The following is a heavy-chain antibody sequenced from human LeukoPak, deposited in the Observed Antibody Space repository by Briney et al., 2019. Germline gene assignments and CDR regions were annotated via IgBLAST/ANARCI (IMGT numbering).Heavy chain of an antibody. J-gene: IGHJ5*02. CDR1: GFSFSTYW. V-gene: IGHV3-74*01. CDR2: INGDSYST. D-gene: IGHD1-26*01. CDR3: ARVEKKLIVGTTNHWFDP. Sequence: GGSLRLSCAASGFSFSTYWMHWVRQVPGKGLVWVSRINGDSYSTAYADSVKGRFTISRDNAKNTLYLQMNSLRADDTAVYYCARVEKKLIVGTTNHWFDPWGQGTLVTVSS.